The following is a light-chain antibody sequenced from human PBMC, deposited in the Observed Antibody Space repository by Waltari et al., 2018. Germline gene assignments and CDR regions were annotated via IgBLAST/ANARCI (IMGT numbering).Light chain of an antibody. CDR2: YDT. Sequence: SYVLTQPPSVSVAPGQTATITCEVNNIGSRSVHWSQQRSGQAPLVVIYYDTGRPSGILYRFSASYSGNKATLTISSVEAEDEADYYCQVWDSRRQQVLFGGGTKLTVL. CDR1: NIGSRS. CDR3: QVWDSRRQQVL. V-gene: IGLV3-21*04. J-gene: IGLJ2*01.